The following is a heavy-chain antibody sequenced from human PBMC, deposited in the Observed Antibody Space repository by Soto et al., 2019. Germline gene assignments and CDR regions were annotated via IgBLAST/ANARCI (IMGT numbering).Heavy chain of an antibody. V-gene: IGHV1-18*01. CDR2: INAYNGNT. Sequence: SVNVSCKASGYTFTCYGISWVRQAQGQGLEWMGWINAYNGNTKYSQKFQGRVTITRDTSASTAYMELSSLRSEDTAVYYCARDLGPYNYYYGMDVWGQGTTVTVSS. CDR1: GYTFTCYG. CDR3: ARDLGPYNYYYGMDV. J-gene: IGHJ6*02. D-gene: IGHD2-21*01.